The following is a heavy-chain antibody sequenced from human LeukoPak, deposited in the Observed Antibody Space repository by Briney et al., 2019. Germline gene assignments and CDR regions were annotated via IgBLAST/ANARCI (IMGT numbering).Heavy chain of an antibody. CDR1: GYTFTSYG. V-gene: IGHV1-69*04. D-gene: IGHD3-10*01. J-gene: IGHJ3*02. CDR3: ARPTMVRAREAFDI. Sequence: SVKVSCKASGYTFTSYGISWVRQAPGQGLEWMGRIIPILGIANYAQKFQGRVTITADKSTSTAYMELSSLRSEDTAVYYCARPTMVRAREAFDIWGQGTMVTVSS. CDR2: IIPILGIA.